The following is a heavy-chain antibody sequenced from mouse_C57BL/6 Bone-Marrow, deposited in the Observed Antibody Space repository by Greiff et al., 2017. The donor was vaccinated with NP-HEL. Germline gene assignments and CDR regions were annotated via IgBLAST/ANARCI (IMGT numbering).Heavy chain of an antibody. D-gene: IGHD2-3*01. Sequence: VQLQQSGPVLVKPGASVKMSCKASGYTFTDYYMNWVKQSHGKSLEWIGVINPYNGGTSYNQKLKGKATLTVDKSSSTAYMELHSLTSEDSAVYYCAREEYDGYFDYWGQGTTLTVSS. CDR2: INPYNGGT. V-gene: IGHV1-19*01. CDR3: AREEYDGYFDY. J-gene: IGHJ2*01. CDR1: GYTFTDYY.